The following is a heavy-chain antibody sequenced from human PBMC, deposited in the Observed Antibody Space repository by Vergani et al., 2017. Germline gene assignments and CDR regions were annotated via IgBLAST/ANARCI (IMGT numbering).Heavy chain of an antibody. CDR1: GGSISSSSYY. CDR2: IYYSGST. D-gene: IGHD3-10*01. Sequence: QLQLQESGPGLVKPSETLSLTCTVSGGSISSSSYYWGWIRQPPGKGLEWIGSIYYSGSTYYNQSLKSRVTISVDTSKNQFSLKLSSVTAADTAVYYCARDALPHYYGSGPSYPYYYGMDVWGQGTTVTVSS. J-gene: IGHJ6*02. V-gene: IGHV4-39*07. CDR3: ARDALPHYYGSGPSYPYYYGMDV.